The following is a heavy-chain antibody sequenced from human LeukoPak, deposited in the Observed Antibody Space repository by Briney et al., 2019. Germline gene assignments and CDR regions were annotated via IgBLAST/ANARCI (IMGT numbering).Heavy chain of an antibody. CDR2: IIPIFGTA. V-gene: IGHV1-69*01. D-gene: IGHD3-10*01. J-gene: IGHJ3*02. CDR1: GGTFISYA. CDR3: ASWSKDYYGSGSYYKDAFDI. Sequence: SVTVSFKASGGTFISYAISWVRQAPGQGLEWMGGIIPIFGTANYAQKFQGRVTITADESTSTAYMELSSLRSEDTAVYYCASWSKDYYGSGSYYKDAFDIWGQGTMVTVSS.